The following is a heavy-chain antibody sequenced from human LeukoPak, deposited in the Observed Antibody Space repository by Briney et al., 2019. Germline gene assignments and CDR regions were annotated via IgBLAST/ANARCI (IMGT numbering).Heavy chain of an antibody. V-gene: IGHV1-69*05. CDR3: ARESSYYYDSSGYPAH. CDR1: GGTFSSYA. D-gene: IGHD3-22*01. CDR2: IIPIFGTA. J-gene: IGHJ4*02. Sequence: SVKVSCKASGGTFSSYAISWVRQAPGQGLEWMGRIIPIFGTANYARKFQGRVTITTDESTSTVYMELSSLRSEDTAVYYCARESSYYYDSSGYPAHWGQGTLVTVSS.